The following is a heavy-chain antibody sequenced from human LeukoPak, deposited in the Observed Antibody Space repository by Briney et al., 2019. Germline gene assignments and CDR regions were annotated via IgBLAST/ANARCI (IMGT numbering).Heavy chain of an antibody. CDR2: IYYSGST. D-gene: IGHD3-10*01. J-gene: IGHJ4*02. Sequence: PSETLSLTCTVSGGSISSGGYYWSWIRQHPGKGLEWIGYIYYSGSTYYNPSLKSRATISVDTSKNQFSLRLSSVTAADTAVYYCAGKRGIRGVIDYWGQGTLVTVSS. V-gene: IGHV4-31*03. CDR3: AGKRGIRGVIDY. CDR1: GGSISSGGYY.